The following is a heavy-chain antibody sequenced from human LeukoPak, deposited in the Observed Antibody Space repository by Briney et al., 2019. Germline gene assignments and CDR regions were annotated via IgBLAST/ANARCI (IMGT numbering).Heavy chain of an antibody. J-gene: IGHJ4*02. V-gene: IGHV3-30*04. CDR3: ARDPDRYYFDY. CDR1: GFTFSSYA. Sequence: GGSLRLFCAASGFTFSSYAMHWVRQAPGKGLEWVAVISYDGSNKYYADSVKGRFTISRDNSKNTLYLQMNSLRAEDTAVYYCARDPDRYYFDYWGQGTLVTVSS. CDR2: ISYDGSNK.